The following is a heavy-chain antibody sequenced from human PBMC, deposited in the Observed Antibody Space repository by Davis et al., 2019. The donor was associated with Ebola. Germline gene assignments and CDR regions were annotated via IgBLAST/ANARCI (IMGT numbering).Heavy chain of an antibody. Sequence: SVKVSCKASGGTFSSYAISWVRQAPGQGLEWMGRIIPILDIANYAQKFQGRVTITADKSTSTAYMELSSLRSEDTAVYYCARWHSSSPRAYYYYGMDVWGQGTTVTVSS. J-gene: IGHJ6*02. CDR3: ARWHSSSPRAYYYYGMDV. V-gene: IGHV1-69*04. CDR1: GGTFSSYA. CDR2: IIPILDIA. D-gene: IGHD6-6*01.